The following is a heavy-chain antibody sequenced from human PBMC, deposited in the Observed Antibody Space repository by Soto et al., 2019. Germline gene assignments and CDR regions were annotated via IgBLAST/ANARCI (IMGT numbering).Heavy chain of an antibody. CDR1: GGSFSGHF. CDR2: INHSGST. Sequence: ETLSLTCVVSGGSFSGHFWSWIRHPPGKGLEWIGEINHSGSTDYNPSLKSRVTISVDTSKNQFSLRLSSVTAADTAVYYCAGWAEGIMIFRVPKDYWGQGALVTVSS. CDR3: AGWAEGIMIFRVPKDY. J-gene: IGHJ4*02. V-gene: IGHV4-34*01. D-gene: IGHD3-3*01.